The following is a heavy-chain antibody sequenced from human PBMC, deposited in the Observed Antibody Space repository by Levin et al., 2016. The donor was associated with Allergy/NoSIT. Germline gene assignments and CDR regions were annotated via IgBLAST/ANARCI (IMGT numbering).Heavy chain of an antibody. Sequence: WIRQPPGKALEWLAHIFSNDEKSYSTSLKSRLTISKDTSKSQVVLTMTNMDPVDTATYYCARIVGYDQYNLPFDYWGQGTLVTVSS. CDR3: ARIVGYDQYNLPFDY. D-gene: IGHD3-3*01. V-gene: IGHV2-26*01. CDR2: IFSNDEK. J-gene: IGHJ4*02.